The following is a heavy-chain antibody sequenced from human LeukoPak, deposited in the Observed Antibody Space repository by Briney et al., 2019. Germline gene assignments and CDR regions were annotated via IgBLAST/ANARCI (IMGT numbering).Heavy chain of an antibody. CDR3: ARAVAVAAPFDY. J-gene: IGHJ4*02. D-gene: IGHD6-19*01. Sequence: GGSLRLSCAASGFTFSGSAMHWVRQASGKGLEWVGRIRSKANSYATAYAASVKGRFTISRDDSKNTAYLQMNSLRAEDTAVYYCARAVAVAAPFDYWGQGTLVTVSS. V-gene: IGHV3-73*01. CDR2: IRSKANSYAT. CDR1: GFTFSGSA.